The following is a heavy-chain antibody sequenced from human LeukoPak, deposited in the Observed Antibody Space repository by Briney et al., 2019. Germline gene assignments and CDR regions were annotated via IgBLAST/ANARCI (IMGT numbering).Heavy chain of an antibody. CDR3: ARRIYSGYEHFDY. J-gene: IGHJ4*02. Sequence: SETLSLTCTVSGGSISSSSYYWGWIRQPPGKGLEWIGGIYYSGSTYYNPSLKSRVTISVDTSKNQFSLKLSSVTAADTAVYYCARRIYSGYEHFDYWGQGTLVTVSS. CDR2: IYYSGST. V-gene: IGHV4-39*01. D-gene: IGHD5-12*01. CDR1: GGSISSSSYY.